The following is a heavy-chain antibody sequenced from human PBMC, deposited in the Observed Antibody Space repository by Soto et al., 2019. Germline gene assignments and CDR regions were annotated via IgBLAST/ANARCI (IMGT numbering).Heavy chain of an antibody. D-gene: IGHD6-13*01. Sequence: SVKVSCKASGGTFSSYAISWVRQAPGQGLEWMGGIIPIFGTANYAQKFQGRVTITADESTSTAYMELSSLRSEDTAVYYCARDRGYSSSHLGGMDVWGQGTTVTAP. V-gene: IGHV1-69*13. CDR2: IIPIFGTA. J-gene: IGHJ6*02. CDR3: ARDRGYSSSHLGGMDV. CDR1: GGTFSSYA.